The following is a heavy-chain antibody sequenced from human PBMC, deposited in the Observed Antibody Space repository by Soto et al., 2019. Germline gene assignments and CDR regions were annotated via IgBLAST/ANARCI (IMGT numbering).Heavy chain of an antibody. CDR3: ARDFAYFDS. D-gene: IGHD3-3*01. V-gene: IGHV4-61*01. J-gene: IGHJ4*02. CDR2: VYHTGRT. Sequence: NPSETLSLTCTVSGGSFKNGSYSWSWIRQPPGKGLEWIGYVYHTGRTSYNPSLKSRVSISMDTSKNQFSLNLDSVTAADTAVYFCARDFAYFDSWGQGTLVTVSS. CDR1: GGSFKNGSYS.